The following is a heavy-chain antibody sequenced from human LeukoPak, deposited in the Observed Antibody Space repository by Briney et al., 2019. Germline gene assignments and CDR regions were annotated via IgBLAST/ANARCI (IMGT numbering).Heavy chain of an antibody. J-gene: IGHJ3*02. Sequence: SVTVSCKASGGTFSSYAISWVRQAPGQGLEWMGRIIPIFGTANYAQKFQGRVTITADKSTSTAYMELSSLRSEDTAVYYCARGEGDMIVAFDIWGQGTMVTVSS. CDR2: IIPIFGTA. CDR1: GGTFSSYA. CDR3: ARGEGDMIVAFDI. V-gene: IGHV1-69*06. D-gene: IGHD3-22*01.